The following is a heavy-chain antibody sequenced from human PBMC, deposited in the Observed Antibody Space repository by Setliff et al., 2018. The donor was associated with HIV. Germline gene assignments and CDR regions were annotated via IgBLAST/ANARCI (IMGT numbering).Heavy chain of an antibody. Sequence: PGGSLRLSCAASGFTFSSHWMSWVRQAPGKGLEWVANIKQVESEEWYADSVKGRFTISRDNTKNSLYLQINSLSAEDTAVYYCAREAYRLPWIDNWGQGTLVTVPQ. V-gene: IGHV3-7*03. CDR1: GFTFSSHW. CDR3: AREAYRLPWIDN. J-gene: IGHJ4*02. CDR2: IKQVESEE. D-gene: IGHD1-1*01.